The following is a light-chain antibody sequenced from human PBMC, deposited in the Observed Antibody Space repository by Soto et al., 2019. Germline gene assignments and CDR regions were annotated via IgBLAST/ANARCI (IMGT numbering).Light chain of an antibody. Sequence: QSALTQSASVSGSPGQSITISCTGTSSDVGGYNYVSWYQQHLGKAPKLIIYEITNRPSGVSNRFSGSKSGNTASLTISGLQAEDEADYYCSSYTSRSTHVFGTGTKLTVL. CDR1: SSDVGGYNY. CDR3: SSYTSRSTHV. V-gene: IGLV2-14*01. J-gene: IGLJ1*01. CDR2: EIT.